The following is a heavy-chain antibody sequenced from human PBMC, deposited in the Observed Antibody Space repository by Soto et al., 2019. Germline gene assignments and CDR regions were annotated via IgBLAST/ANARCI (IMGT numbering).Heavy chain of an antibody. J-gene: IGHJ6*02. V-gene: IGHV4-34*01. D-gene: IGHD6-13*01. CDR1: GGSFSGYY. CDR3: ARLGRRSSSWYGGYYYSYGMDV. CDR2: INHSGST. Sequence: SENLSLTCAVYGGSFSGYYWSWIRQPPGKGLEWIGEINHSGSTNYNPSLKSRVTISVDTSKNQFSLKLSSVTAADTAVYYCARLGRRSSSWYGGYYYSYGMDVWGPGTTVTVSS.